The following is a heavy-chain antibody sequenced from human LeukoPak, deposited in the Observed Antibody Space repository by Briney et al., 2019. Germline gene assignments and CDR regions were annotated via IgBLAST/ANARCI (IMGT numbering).Heavy chain of an antibody. D-gene: IGHD2-21*01. Sequence: ASAKVSCKASGYTLMSYGITWVRQAPGQGLEWMGWISAYSATTNYAQKLQGRFTMTTDTSTSTAYMDLKSLRSDDTAVYYCARYSESFDIWGQGTMVTVSS. CDR1: GYTLMSYG. J-gene: IGHJ3*02. V-gene: IGHV1-18*01. CDR2: ISAYSATT. CDR3: ARYSESFDI.